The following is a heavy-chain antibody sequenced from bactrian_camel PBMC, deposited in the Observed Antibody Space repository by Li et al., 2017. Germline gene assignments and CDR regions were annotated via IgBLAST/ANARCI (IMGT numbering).Heavy chain of an antibody. V-gene: IGHV3S66*01. D-gene: IGHD1*01. J-gene: IGHJ6*01. Sequence: DVQLVESGGGSVQAGGSLRLSCKASESRFTFYCAGWFRQASGKEREGVASIDTGSGSTYYADSVKGRFTISLDNAKIMAYLQLNSLKPEDTAMYYCALRQSLYCAKRRPMRAADFDDWGQGTQVTVS. CDR3: ALRQSLYCAKRRPMRAADFDD. CDR2: IDTGSGST. CDR1: ESRFTFYC.